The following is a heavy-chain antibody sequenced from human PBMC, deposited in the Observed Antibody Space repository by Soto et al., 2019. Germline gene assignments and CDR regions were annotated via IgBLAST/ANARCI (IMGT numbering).Heavy chain of an antibody. J-gene: IGHJ6*02. CDR2: INPNSGGT. D-gene: IGHD6-13*01. CDR1: GYTFTDYY. Sequence: ASVKVSCKASGYTFTDYYMHWVRQAPGQGLEWMGWINPNSGGTNYAQKFQGRVTMTRDTSISTAYMELSRLRSDDTAVYYCARALRIAAAGTHNYYYGMDVWGQGTTVTVS. V-gene: IGHV1-2*02. CDR3: ARALRIAAAGTHNYYYGMDV.